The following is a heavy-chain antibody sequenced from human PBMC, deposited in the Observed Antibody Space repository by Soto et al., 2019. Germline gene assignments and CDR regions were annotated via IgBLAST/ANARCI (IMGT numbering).Heavy chain of an antibody. Sequence: SETLSLTCTVSGGSISNYYWSWVRQSPGKGLEWIGYIFYIGTTNYNPSLKSRVTISLDTSKNQFSLKLRSVTAADTAVYYCVRGGGGYGNGTIDYWRQGTLVTVSS. V-gene: IGHV4-59*01. CDR2: IFYIGTT. D-gene: IGHD5-18*01. J-gene: IGHJ4*02. CDR3: VRGGGGYGNGTIDY. CDR1: GGSISNYY.